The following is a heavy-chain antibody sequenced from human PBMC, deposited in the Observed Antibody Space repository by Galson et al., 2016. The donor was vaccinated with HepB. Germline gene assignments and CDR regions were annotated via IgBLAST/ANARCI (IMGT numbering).Heavy chain of an antibody. V-gene: IGHV1-2*04. CDR3: SSSSGAALDY. D-gene: IGHD1-26*01. Sequence: SVKVSCKASGYTFTAYYIHWVRQAPGQGLEWMGWINPKNGGTNYVQKFQGWVTMTRDTSISTAYMELHNLKSADTAVYYCSSSSGAALDYWGQGTRITVSP. CDR1: GYTFTAYY. CDR2: INPKNGGT. J-gene: IGHJ4*02.